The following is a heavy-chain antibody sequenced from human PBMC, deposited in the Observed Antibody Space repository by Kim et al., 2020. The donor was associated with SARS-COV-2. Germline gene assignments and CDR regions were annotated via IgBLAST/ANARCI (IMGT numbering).Heavy chain of an antibody. V-gene: IGHV3-33*05. CDR2: ISYDGSNK. J-gene: IGHJ4*02. D-gene: IGHD3-9*01. Sequence: GGSLRLSCAASGFTFSSYGMHWVRQAPGKGLEWVAVISYDGSNKYYADSVKGRFTISRDNSKNTLYLQMNSLRAEDTAVYYCARDRLRYFDWLSPAHPGYWGQGTLVTVSS. CDR1: GFTFSSYG. CDR3: ARDRLRYFDWLSPAHPGY.